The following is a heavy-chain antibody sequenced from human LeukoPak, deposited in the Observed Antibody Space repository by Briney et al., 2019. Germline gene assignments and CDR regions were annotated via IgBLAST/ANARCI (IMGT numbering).Heavy chain of an antibody. V-gene: IGHV1-69*13. D-gene: IGHD6-19*01. Sequence: SVNVSCKAPGGTFSSYAISWVRQAPGQGLKWMGGIIPIFGTANYAQKFQGRVTITADESTSTAYMELSSLRSEDTAVYYCATLRSTDSGWLSIHAYYFDYWGQGTLVTVSS. J-gene: IGHJ4*02. CDR1: GGTFSSYA. CDR3: ATLRSTDSGWLSIHAYYFDY. CDR2: IIPIFGTA.